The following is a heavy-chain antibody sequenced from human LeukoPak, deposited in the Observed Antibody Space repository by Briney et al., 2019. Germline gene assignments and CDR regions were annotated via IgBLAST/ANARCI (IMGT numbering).Heavy chain of an antibody. CDR2: IGVGGGDT. CDR1: GFAFSSHA. CDR3: AKELYYYDSSGSFDY. Sequence: GGSLRLSCAASGFAFSSHAMSWVRQAPGRGLEWVSGIGVGGGDTYYADSVKGRFTISRDNSKNTLYLQMNSLRAVDTAVYYCAKELYYYDSSGSFDYWGQGTLVAVSS. D-gene: IGHD3-22*01. J-gene: IGHJ4*02. V-gene: IGHV3-23*01.